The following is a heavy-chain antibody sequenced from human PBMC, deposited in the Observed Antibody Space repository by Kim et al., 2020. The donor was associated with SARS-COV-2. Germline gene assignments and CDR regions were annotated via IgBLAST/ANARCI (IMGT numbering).Heavy chain of an antibody. Sequence: GGSLRLSCAASGFTFSSYGMHWVRQAPGKGLEWVAVISYDGSNKYYADSVKGRFTISRDNSKNTLYLQMNSLRAEDTAVYYCAKVAWKYQLLYWADFDYWGQGTLVTVSS. CDR3: AKVAWKYQLLYWADFDY. D-gene: IGHD2-2*02. J-gene: IGHJ4*02. V-gene: IGHV3-30*18. CDR2: ISYDGSNK. CDR1: GFTFSSYG.